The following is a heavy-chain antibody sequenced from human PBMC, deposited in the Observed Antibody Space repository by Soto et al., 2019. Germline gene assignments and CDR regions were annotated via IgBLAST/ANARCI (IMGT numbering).Heavy chain of an antibody. D-gene: IGHD3-22*01. CDR3: AHRRSNYYDSSGHFDY. Sequence: SGPTLVNPTHTLTLTCTFSGFSLSTSGVGVGWIRQPPGKALEWLALIYWNDDKRYSPSLKSRLTITKDTSKNQVVLTMTNMDPVDTATYYCAHRRSNYYDSSGHFDYWGQGTLVTVS. CDR1: GFSLSTSGVG. CDR2: IYWNDDK. V-gene: IGHV2-5*01. J-gene: IGHJ4*02.